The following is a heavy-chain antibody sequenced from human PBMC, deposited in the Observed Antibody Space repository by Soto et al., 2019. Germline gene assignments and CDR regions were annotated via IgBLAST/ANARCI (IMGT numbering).Heavy chain of an antibody. CDR2: IRTKSAGETT. CDR3: TTGRNKGY. V-gene: IGHV3-15*07. Sequence: EVQLLESGGGLVKPGGSLRLSCAASGFRFSSAWMNWVRQAPGKGLEWVGRIRTKSAGETTDYPAPVKGRFTIWRDDSKTTLYLQMTSLKIEDTAVYYCTTGRNKGYWGQGTLVTVSS. J-gene: IGHJ4*02. CDR1: GFRFSSAW.